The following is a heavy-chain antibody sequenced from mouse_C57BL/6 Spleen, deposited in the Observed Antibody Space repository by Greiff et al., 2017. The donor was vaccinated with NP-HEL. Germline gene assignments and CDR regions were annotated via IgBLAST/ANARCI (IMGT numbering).Heavy chain of an antibody. Sequence: QVQLQQSGPELVKPGASVKISCKASGYSFTSYYIHWVKQRPGQGLEWIGGIYPGSGNTKYNEKFKGKATLTADTSSSTAYMQLSSLTSEDSAVYYCAATTVVRYFDVWGTGTTVTVSS. D-gene: IGHD1-1*01. J-gene: IGHJ1*03. CDR1: GYSFTSYY. CDR3: AATTVVRYFDV. V-gene: IGHV1-66*01. CDR2: IYPGSGNT.